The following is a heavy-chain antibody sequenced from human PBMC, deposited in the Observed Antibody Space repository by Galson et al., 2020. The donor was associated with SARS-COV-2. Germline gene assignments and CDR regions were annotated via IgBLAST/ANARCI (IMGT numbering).Heavy chain of an antibody. CDR2: IFYTGST. J-gene: IGHJ3*01. CDR3: VRVEDIIGVQHTNAFDV. D-gene: IGHD3-3*01. V-gene: IGHV4-30-4*01. CDR1: GVSISSDDYY. Sequence: SETLSLTCTVSGVSISSDDYYWSWIRQSPGKGLEWLGYIFYTGSTYYNPSLKSRVTISTDTSRNEFSLRLTSVSAADTAVYYCVRVEDIIGVQHTNAFDVWGQGTMVTVSS.